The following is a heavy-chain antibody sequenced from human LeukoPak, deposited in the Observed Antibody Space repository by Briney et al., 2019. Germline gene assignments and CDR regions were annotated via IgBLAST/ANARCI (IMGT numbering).Heavy chain of an antibody. J-gene: IGHJ4*02. D-gene: IGHD6-19*01. V-gene: IGHV3-30-3*01. CDR2: ISYDGSNK. CDR3: ARDLKAVAGRYYFDY. CDR1: GFTFSSYA. Sequence: GRSLRLSCAASGFTFSSYAMHWVRQAPGKGLEWVAVISYDGSNKYYADSVKGRFTISRDNSKNTLYLQMNSLRAEDTAVYYCARDLKAVAGRYYFDYWGQGTLVTVSS.